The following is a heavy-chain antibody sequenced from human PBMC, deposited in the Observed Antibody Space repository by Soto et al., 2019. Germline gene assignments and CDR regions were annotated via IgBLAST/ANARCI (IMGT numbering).Heavy chain of an antibody. CDR2: ISYDGSNK. D-gene: IGHD3-22*01. CDR1: GFTFSSYP. Sequence: PGGSLRLSCAASGFTFSSYPMSWVRQAPGKGLQWVAVISYDGSNKYYADSVKFTISRDNSKNTLYLQVNSLRAEDTAVYYCAKDLTPSYYYDSSGHGGADHWGQGTLVTVSS. CDR3: AKDLTPSYYYDSSGHGGADH. J-gene: IGHJ4*02. V-gene: IGHV3-30*18.